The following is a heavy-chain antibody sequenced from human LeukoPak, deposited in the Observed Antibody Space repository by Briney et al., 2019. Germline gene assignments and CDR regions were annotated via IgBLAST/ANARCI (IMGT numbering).Heavy chain of an antibody. Sequence: PGGSLRLSCAASGFTFSSYAMHWVRQAPGKGLEWVAVISYDGSNKYYADSVKGRFTISRDNSKNTLYLQMNSLRAEDTAVYYCAMLPVTTGGFDYWGQGTLVTVSS. CDR3: AMLPVTTGGFDY. V-gene: IGHV3-30-3*01. CDR2: ISYDGSNK. D-gene: IGHD4-17*01. CDR1: GFTFSSYA. J-gene: IGHJ4*02.